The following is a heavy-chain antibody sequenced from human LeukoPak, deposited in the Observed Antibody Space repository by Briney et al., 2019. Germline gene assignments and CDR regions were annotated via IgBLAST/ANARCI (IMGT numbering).Heavy chain of an antibody. Sequence: ASVKVSCKSAGYTFTVYYMHWLRHAPGQGLELMGWINPNSDGTNYAQKDQGRGTMTSDTSNSTAYMELSRLRSDDTTVYYCARVPQAADIVVVPAAQAWFDPWGQGTLVTVSS. CDR1: GYTFTVYY. D-gene: IGHD2-2*01. V-gene: IGHV1-2*02. CDR3: ARVPQAADIVVVPAAQAWFDP. CDR2: INPNSDGT. J-gene: IGHJ5*02.